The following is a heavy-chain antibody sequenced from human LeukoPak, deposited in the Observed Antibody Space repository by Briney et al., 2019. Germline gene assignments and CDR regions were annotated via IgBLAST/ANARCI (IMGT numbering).Heavy chain of an antibody. CDR1: GFTFSSYA. CDR2: ISGNGGST. J-gene: IGHJ4*02. Sequence: GGSLRLSCAGSGFTFSSYAMSWVRQAPGKGLEWVSSISGNGGSTYYADSVKGRFTISRDNSKNTLYLQMNSLRAEDTAVYYCANGGPNYYDSSGYYYWGQGTLVTVSS. CDR3: ANGGPNYYDSSGYYY. D-gene: IGHD3-22*01. V-gene: IGHV3-23*01.